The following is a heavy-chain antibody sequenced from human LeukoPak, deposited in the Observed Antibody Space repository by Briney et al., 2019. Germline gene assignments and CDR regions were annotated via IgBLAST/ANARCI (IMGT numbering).Heavy chain of an antibody. D-gene: IGHD3-22*01. CDR2: ISGGGSGT. Sequence: PGGSLRLSCAASGFTFNSHGMNWVRQAPGKGLEWVALISGGGSGTYYADSVRGRFTISRDNSKNTVYLHMNSLRAEDTAIYYCAKAVGSSGYFSRDAFDIWGQGTMVTVSS. CDR3: AKAVGSSGYFSRDAFDI. J-gene: IGHJ3*02. V-gene: IGHV3-23*01. CDR1: GFTFNSHG.